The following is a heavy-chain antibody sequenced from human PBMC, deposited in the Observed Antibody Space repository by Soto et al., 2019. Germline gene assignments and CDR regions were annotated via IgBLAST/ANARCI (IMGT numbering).Heavy chain of an antibody. J-gene: IGHJ4*02. CDR1: GFSLSSFAVG. CDR3: AHGSGWLSDY. Sequence: QITLKKSGPPLLKPTQTLTLTCTFSGFSLSSFAVGVNWIRQPPGKAPEWLALIYWNDDNHYSPSLRNRLTVTKDTSKNQVVLTMTNVDPVDTATYYCAHGSGWLSDYWGQGTLVTVSS. V-gene: IGHV2-5*01. CDR2: IYWNDDN. D-gene: IGHD6-19*01.